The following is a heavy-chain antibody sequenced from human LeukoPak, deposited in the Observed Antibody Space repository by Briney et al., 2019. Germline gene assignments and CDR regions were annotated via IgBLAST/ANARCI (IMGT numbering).Heavy chain of an antibody. CDR1: GGSFSGYY. CDR3: AREYYDFSLDY. D-gene: IGHD3-3*01. Sequence: SETLSLTCAVYGGSFSGYYWSWIRQPPGKGLEWIGEINHSGSTNYNPSLKSRVTISVDTSKNQFSLKLSSVTAADTAVYYCAREYYDFSLDYWGQGTLVTVSS. V-gene: IGHV4-34*01. CDR2: INHSGST. J-gene: IGHJ4*02.